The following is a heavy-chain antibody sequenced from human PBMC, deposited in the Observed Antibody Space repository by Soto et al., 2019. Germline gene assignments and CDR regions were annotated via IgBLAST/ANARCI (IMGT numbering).Heavy chain of an antibody. Sequence: GGSLRLSCAASGFTFSSYSMNWVRQAPGKGLEWVSSISSSSSYIYYADSVKGRFTNSRDNAKNSLYLQMNSLRADDTAVYYCAREGQDPTLGELSMISYYYYYMDVWGKGTTVTVSS. D-gene: IGHD3-16*02. V-gene: IGHV3-21*01. CDR1: GFTFSSYS. J-gene: IGHJ6*03. CDR3: AREGQDPTLGELSMISYYYYYMDV. CDR2: ISSSSSYI.